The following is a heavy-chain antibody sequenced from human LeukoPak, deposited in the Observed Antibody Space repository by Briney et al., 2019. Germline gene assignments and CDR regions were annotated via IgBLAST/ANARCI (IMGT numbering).Heavy chain of an antibody. CDR3: VSSDWAFDY. CDR2: ISSDGRST. D-gene: IGHD6-19*01. J-gene: IGHJ4*02. V-gene: IGHV3-64D*06. Sequence: GGSLRLSCSASGFTFSAYRMHWVRQAPGKGLQYVSAISSDGRSTYYADSVKGRFTISRDNSKNTLYLQMSSLRAEDTAVYYCVSSDWAFDYWGQGTLVTVSS. CDR1: GFTFSAYR.